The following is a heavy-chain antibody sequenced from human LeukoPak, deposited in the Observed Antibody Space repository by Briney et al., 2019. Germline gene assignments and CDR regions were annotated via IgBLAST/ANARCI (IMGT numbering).Heavy chain of an antibody. D-gene: IGHD3-10*01. CDR1: GGSFSGYY. CDR2: INHSGST. Sequence: SETLSLTCAVYGGSFSGYYWSWIRQPPGKGLEWIGEINHSGSTNYNPSLKSRVTISVDTSKNQFSLKLSSVTAADTAVYYCARRKYYFHWGQGTLVTVSS. CDR3: ARRKYYFH. J-gene: IGHJ4*02. V-gene: IGHV4-34*01.